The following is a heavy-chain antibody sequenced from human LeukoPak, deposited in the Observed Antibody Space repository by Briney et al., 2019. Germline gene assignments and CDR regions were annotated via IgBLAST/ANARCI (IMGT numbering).Heavy chain of an antibody. CDR2: IYYSGST. J-gene: IGHJ4*02. CDR3: ARAGRSIAAASWYFDY. Sequence: SETLSLTCTVSGVSISSYYWSWLRQPPGKGLEWIGYIYYSGSTNYNPSLKSRVTISVDTSKNQFSLKLSSVTAADTAVYYCARAGRSIAAASWYFDYWGQGTLVTVSS. CDR1: GVSISSYY. V-gene: IGHV4-59*01. D-gene: IGHD6-13*01.